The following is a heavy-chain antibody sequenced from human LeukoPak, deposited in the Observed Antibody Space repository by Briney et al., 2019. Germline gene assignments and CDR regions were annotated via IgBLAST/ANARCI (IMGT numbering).Heavy chain of an antibody. CDR3: ARDRGVVVPAAASLWFDP. D-gene: IGHD2-2*01. CDR1: GYTFTGYY. V-gene: IGHV1-2*02. Sequence: ASVKVSCMAYGYTFTGYYMHWVRQAAGQGREWMGWINPNSGGTNYAQKFEGRVTMSRDTSISTAYMELSRLRSDDTAVYYCARDRGVVVPAAASLWFDPWGQGTLVTVSS. J-gene: IGHJ5*02. CDR2: INPNSGGT.